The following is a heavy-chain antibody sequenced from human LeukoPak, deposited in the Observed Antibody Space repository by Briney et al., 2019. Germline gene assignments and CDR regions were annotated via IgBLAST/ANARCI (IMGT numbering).Heavy chain of an antibody. V-gene: IGHV1-2*02. Sequence: ASVKVSCKASGYTFTGYYMHWVRQAPGQGLEWMGWINPNSGGTNYAQKFQGRVTMTRDTSISTAYMELSRLRSDDTAVYYCARDREGGTMVRGVMRGGADYWGQGTLSPSPQ. CDR2: INPNSGGT. CDR1: GYTFTGYY. J-gene: IGHJ4*02. D-gene: IGHD3-10*01. CDR3: ARDREGGTMVRGVMRGGADY.